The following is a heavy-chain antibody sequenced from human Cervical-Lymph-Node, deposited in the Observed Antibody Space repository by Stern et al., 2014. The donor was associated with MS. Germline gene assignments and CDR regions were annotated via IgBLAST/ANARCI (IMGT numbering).Heavy chain of an antibody. CDR3: ASIDSSPYYYYGMDV. V-gene: IGHV4-4*02. CDR1: GGSISSSNW. Sequence: QVQLQESGPGLVKPSGTLSLTCAVSGGSISSSNWWSWVRQPPGKGLERIGEIYHSGSTNYNPSLKSRVTISVDKSKNQFSLKLSSVTAADTAVYYCASIDSSPYYYYGMDVWGQGTTVTVSS. D-gene: IGHD3-22*01. J-gene: IGHJ6*02. CDR2: IYHSGST.